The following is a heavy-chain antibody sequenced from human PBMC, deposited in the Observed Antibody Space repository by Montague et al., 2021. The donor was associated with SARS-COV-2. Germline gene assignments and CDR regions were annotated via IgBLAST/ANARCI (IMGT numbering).Heavy chain of an antibody. J-gene: IGHJ6*02. CDR3: ERCMVVCASRRCSFNGLDV. CDR2: ITRDSSNY. Sequence: SLRLSCAASGFNFDDYAMLWVRLAPGKGLEWVSGITRDSSNYGYGDSVKGRFTISRDNAKKSLYLQMISLRADDTAVYYCERCMVVCASRRCSFNGLDVWGQGTTVTVS. D-gene: IGHD2-15*01. CDR1: GFNFDDYA. V-gene: IGHV3-9*01.